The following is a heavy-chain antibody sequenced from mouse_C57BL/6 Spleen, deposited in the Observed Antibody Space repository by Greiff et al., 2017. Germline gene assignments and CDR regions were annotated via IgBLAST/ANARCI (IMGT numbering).Heavy chain of an antibody. CDR1: GYTFTDYD. CDR3: SRGYSSNYNSAWFAY. CDR2: IDPKTGGT. D-gene: IGHD2-5*01. V-gene: IGHV1-15*01. J-gene: IGHJ3*01. Sequence: QVQLQQSGAELVRPGASVTLSCKASGYTFTDYDMHWVKQTPVHGLEWIGAIDPKTGGTAYNQKYKGKAILPADKSSSTAYMELRSLTSKDSAVYYCSRGYSSNYNSAWFAYWGQGTLVTVSA.